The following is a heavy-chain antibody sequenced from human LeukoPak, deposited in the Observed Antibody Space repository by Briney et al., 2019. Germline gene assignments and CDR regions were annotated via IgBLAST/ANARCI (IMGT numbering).Heavy chain of an antibody. V-gene: IGHV1-58*01. Sequence: GTSVKVSCKASGFTFTSSVVQWVRQARGQRLEWIGWIVVGSGNTNYAQKFQERVTITRDMSTSTAYMELSSLRSEDTAVYYCAADHLAAKDAFDIWGQGTMVTVSS. D-gene: IGHD6-13*01. CDR3: AADHLAAKDAFDI. CDR1: GFTFTSSV. J-gene: IGHJ3*02. CDR2: IVVGSGNT.